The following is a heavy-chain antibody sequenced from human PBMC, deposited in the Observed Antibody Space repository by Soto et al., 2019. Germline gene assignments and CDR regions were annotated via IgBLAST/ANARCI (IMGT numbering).Heavy chain of an antibody. CDR1: GGTFSSYA. D-gene: IGHD3-3*01. V-gene: IGHV1-69*13. CDR3: ARGSGYDFWGGYYLLDY. CDR2: IIPIFGTA. Sequence: SVKVSCKASGGTFSSYAISWVRQAPGQGLEWMGGIIPIFGTANYAQKFQGRVTITADESTSTAYMELSSLRTEDTAVYYFARGSGYDFWGGYYLLDYWGQGTLVPVSS. J-gene: IGHJ4*02.